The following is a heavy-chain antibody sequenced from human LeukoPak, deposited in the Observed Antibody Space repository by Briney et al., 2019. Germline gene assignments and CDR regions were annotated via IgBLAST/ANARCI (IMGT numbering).Heavy chain of an antibody. D-gene: IGHD3-22*01. V-gene: IGHV1-18*01. CDR2: ISAYNGNT. J-gene: IGHJ4*02. CDR1: GYTFTSYG. CDR3: ARGGNYYDSSGYYYVGYFDY. Sequence: ASVKVSCKASGYTFTSYGISWVRKAPGQGLEWMGWISAYNGNTNSAQKLQGRVTMTTDTSTSTAYMELRSLRSDDTAVYYCARGGNYYDSSGYYYVGYFDYWGQGTLVTVSS.